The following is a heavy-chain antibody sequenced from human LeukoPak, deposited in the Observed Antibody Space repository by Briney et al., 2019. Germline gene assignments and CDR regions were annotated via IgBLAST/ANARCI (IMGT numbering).Heavy chain of an antibody. V-gene: IGHV1-2*02. CDR1: GYTFNDSY. D-gene: IGHD3-10*01. J-gene: IGHJ5*02. CDR2: INPKSGGT. Sequence: ASVTVSCKASGYTFNDSYIHWVRQAPGQGLEWMGWINPKSGGTDYAQKFQGRVTMTRDTSISTAYMELSRLRSDDTALYYCASRPYYYGSGNYGLDPWGQGTLVTVSS. CDR3: ASRPYYYGSGNYGLDP.